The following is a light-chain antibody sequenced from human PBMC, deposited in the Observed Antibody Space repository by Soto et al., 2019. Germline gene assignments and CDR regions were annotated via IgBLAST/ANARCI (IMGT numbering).Light chain of an antibody. CDR1: QSVSSN. V-gene: IGKV3-15*01. CDR2: GAS. CDR3: QQYNNWPPWT. Sequence: EIVMTQSPATLSVSTGERATLSCRASQSVSSNLAWYQQKPGQATRLLIYGASTRATGIPARFSGSGSGTEFTLTISSLQSEDFAVYYCQQYNNWPPWTFGQGTKVEIK. J-gene: IGKJ1*01.